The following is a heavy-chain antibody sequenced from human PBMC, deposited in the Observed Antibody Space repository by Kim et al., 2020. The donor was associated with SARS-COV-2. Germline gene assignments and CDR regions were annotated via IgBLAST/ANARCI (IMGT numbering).Heavy chain of an antibody. CDR1: GGSISSSSYY. V-gene: IGHV4-39*01. CDR2: IYYSGST. J-gene: IGHJ5*02. D-gene: IGHD3-22*01. CDR3: ARHLYYDSSGYYTNWFDP. Sequence: SETLSLTCTVSGGSISSSSYYWGWIRQPPGKGLEWIGSIYYSGSTYYNPSLKSRVTISVDTSKNQFSLKLSSVTAADTAVYYCARHLYYDSSGYYTNWFDPWGQGTLVTVSS.